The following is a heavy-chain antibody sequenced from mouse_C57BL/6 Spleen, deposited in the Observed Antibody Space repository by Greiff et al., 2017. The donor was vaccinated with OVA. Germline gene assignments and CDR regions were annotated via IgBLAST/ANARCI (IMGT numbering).Heavy chain of an antibody. CDR1: GYTFTSYW. CDR2: IYPGSGST. D-gene: IGHD2-4*01. CDR3: ARGDYEGVYFDY. V-gene: IGHV1-55*01. J-gene: IGHJ2*01. Sequence: VQLQQPGAELVKPGASVKMSCKASGYTFTSYWITWVKQRPGQGLEWIGDIYPGSGSTNYNEKFKSKATLTVDTSSSTAYMQLSSLTSEDSAVYYCARGDYEGVYFDYWGQGTTLTVSS.